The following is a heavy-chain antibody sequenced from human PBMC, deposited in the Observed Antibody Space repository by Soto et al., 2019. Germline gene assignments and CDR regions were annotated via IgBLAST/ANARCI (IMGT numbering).Heavy chain of an antibody. D-gene: IGHD6-19*01. J-gene: IGHJ1*01. Sequence: SETLSLTCTVSGGSISSSSYYWGWIRQPPGKGLEWIGSIYYSGSTYYNPSLKSRVTISVDTSKNQFSLKLSSVTATDTAVYYCASQAVAGPKYFKHWGQGTLVTVSS. CDR2: IYYSGST. V-gene: IGHV4-39*01. CDR3: ASQAVAGPKYFKH. CDR1: GGSISSSSYY.